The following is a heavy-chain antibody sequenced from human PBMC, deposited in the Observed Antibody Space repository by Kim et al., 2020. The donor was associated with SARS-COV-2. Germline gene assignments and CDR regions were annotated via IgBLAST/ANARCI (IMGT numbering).Heavy chain of an antibody. CDR3: EKNSGSSIYSGLGV. J-gene: IGHJ6*02. D-gene: IGHD2-15*01. Sequence: ADSEKGSFTNSRDNAKNTLNLQMNSLRAEDTAVYYCEKNSGSSIYSGLGVWGQGTTVTVSS. V-gene: IGHV3-23*01.